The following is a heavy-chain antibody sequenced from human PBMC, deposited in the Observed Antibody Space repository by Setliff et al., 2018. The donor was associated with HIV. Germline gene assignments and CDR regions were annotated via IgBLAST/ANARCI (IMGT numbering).Heavy chain of an antibody. CDR1: GDSTSSSSSY. D-gene: IGHD3-10*01. CDR2: IYYSGST. V-gene: IGHV4-39*07. CDR3: ARDAGPHYGSGPPLEY. J-gene: IGHJ4*02. Sequence: SETLSLTCTVSGDSTSSSSSYWGWIRQPPGKGLEWIGSIYYSGSTYYNPSLKSRVTISVDTSKNQFSLKLSSVTATDTAVYYCARDAGPHYGSGPPLEYWGQGIQVTVSS.